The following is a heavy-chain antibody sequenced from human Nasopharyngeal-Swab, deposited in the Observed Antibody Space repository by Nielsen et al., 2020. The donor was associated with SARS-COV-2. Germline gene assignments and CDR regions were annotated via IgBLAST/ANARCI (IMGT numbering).Heavy chain of an antibody. CDR3: ARDVGIVRSSGWYSLYY. V-gene: IGHV3-30*03. CDR2: ISYDGSNK. J-gene: IGHJ4*02. Sequence: GESLKISCAASGFTFSSYGMHWVRQAPGKGLEWVAVISYDGSNKYYADSVKGRFTISRDNSKNTLYLQMNSLRAEDTAVYYCARDVGIVRSSGWYSLYYWGQGTLVTVSS. D-gene: IGHD6-19*01. CDR1: GFTFSSYG.